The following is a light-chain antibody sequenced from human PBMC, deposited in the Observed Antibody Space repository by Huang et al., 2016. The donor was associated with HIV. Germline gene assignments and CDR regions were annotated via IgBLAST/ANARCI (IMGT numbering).Light chain of an antibody. CDR1: QDIGTS. CDR2: AAS. Sequence: AVQLTQSPSSLSASVGDTVIISCRASQDIGTSLAWYQQRTGRAPKLLISAASTLQTGVPPRFSGDSPGTYFTLFISNLQPEDFATYYCQQLHTYPITFGQGTRLDMK. J-gene: IGKJ5*01. CDR3: QQLHTYPIT. V-gene: IGKV1-13*02.